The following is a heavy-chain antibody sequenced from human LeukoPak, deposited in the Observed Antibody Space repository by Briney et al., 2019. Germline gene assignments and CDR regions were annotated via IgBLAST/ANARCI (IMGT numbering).Heavy chain of an antibody. CDR3: ARDFPYYDFWSSYYPLDY. CDR1: GYTFTSYG. V-gene: IGHV1-18*01. Sequence: GASVKVSCKASGYTFTSYGISWVRQAPGQGLEWMGWISAYNGNTNYAQKLQGRVTMTTDTSTSTAYMELRSLRSDDTAVYYCARDFPYYDFWSSYYPLDYWGQGTLVTVSS. D-gene: IGHD3-3*01. J-gene: IGHJ4*02. CDR2: ISAYNGNT.